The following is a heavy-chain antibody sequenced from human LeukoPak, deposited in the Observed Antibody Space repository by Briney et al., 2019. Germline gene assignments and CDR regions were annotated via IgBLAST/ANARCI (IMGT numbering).Heavy chain of an antibody. D-gene: IGHD2-21*02. J-gene: IGHJ4*02. CDR3: ARGTSSGLHLLWMNDY. CDR1: GYTFTGYY. Sequence: ASVKVSCKASGYTFTGYYMHWVRQAPGQGLEWMGWINVNSGGTNYAQKFQGRVTMTRDTSISTAYMELSSLRSDDTAVYYCARGTSSGLHLLWMNDYWGQGTLVTVSS. CDR2: INVNSGGT. V-gene: IGHV1-2*02.